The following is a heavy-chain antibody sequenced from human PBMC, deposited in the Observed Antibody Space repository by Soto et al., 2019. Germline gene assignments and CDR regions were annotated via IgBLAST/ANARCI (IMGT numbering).Heavy chain of an antibody. J-gene: IGHJ1*01. V-gene: IGHV3-30-3*01. D-gene: IGHD6-19*01. CDR3: ARGGAAVPSDL. CDR1: GFSFSNYA. CDR2: ISYDGSNQ. Sequence: SLILSFSASGFSFSNYAIHWVRQAPGKGLEWVAVISYDGSNQYYPDSVKGRFTISRDNSKNSVHLQMDSLRVEDTAVYYCARGGAAVPSDLWGQGTLVTVSS.